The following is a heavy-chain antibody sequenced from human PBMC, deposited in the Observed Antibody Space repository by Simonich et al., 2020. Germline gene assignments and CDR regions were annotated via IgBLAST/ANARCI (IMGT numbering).Heavy chain of an antibody. V-gene: IGHV1-2*02. CDR2: IKPNRGGT. J-gene: IGHJ3*02. CDR1: GYTFTGYC. Sequence: QVQLVQSGAEVKKPGASVKVSCKASGYTFTGYCMHRVRQAPGPGLEWMGWIKPNRGGTNYAQKFQGRVTMTRDTSISTAYMELSRLRSDDTDVYYCARVRFEAFDIWGQGTMVTVSS. CDR3: ARVRFEAFDI.